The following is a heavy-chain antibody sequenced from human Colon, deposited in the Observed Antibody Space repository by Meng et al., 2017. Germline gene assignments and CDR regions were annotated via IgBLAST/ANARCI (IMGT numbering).Heavy chain of an antibody. V-gene: IGHV4-30-4*01. J-gene: IGHJ4*02. D-gene: IGHD3-22*01. Sequence: QVQLQESGPGLVKPSQTLSLTCTVSSGSISSGDYYWSWIRQPPGQGLEWIGYIYYSGSTYYNPSLKSRISLSIDTSKNQFSLNLNSVTAADTAVYYCARTYYYDSSGYPGASSDYWGQGTLVTVSS. CDR3: ARTYYYDSSGYPGASSDY. CDR1: SGSISSGDYY. CDR2: IYYSGST.